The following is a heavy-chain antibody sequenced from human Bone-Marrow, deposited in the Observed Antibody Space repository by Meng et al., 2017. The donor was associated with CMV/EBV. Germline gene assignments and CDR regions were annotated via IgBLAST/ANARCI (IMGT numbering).Heavy chain of an antibody. D-gene: IGHD3-9*01. Sequence: GGSLRLSCAASGFTVSSNYMSWVRQAPGKGPEWVSVIYSGGSTYYADSVKGRFTISRDNSKNTLYLQMNSLRAEDTAVYYCARGYDIVENWFDPWGQGTLVTVSS. CDR3: ARGYDIVENWFDP. CDR1: GFTVSSNY. V-gene: IGHV3-53*01. J-gene: IGHJ5*02. CDR2: IYSGGST.